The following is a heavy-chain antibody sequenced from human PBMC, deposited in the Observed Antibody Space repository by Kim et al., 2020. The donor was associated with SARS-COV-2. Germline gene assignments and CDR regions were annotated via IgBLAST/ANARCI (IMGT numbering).Heavy chain of an antibody. D-gene: IGHD2-21*01. J-gene: IGHJ2*01. CDR3: SRSIAEEMSHRRGDYF. CDR2: SRSHGTGN. CDR1: GFTLSDYW. V-gene: IGHV3-7*02. Sequence: GGSLRLSCAASGFTLSDYWMTWVRQAPGRGLQWVASSRSHGTGNVSVDSVQGRITISIDNAQNSLPLHMRNLRGKNSGIYDYSRSIAEEMSHRRGDYF.